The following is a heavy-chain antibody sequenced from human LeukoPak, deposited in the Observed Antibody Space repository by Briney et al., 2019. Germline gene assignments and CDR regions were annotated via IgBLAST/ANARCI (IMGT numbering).Heavy chain of an antibody. CDR3: AKVLSCGSYRGAFDI. Sequence: LYDGSNHYSADSVKGRYTISIDNSKKMLYLQMNSLRVEDTAVYYCAKVLSCGSYRGAFDIWGQGTKVTVSS. V-gene: IGHV3-33*06. J-gene: IGHJ3*02. CDR2: LYDGSNH. D-gene: IGHD1-26*01.